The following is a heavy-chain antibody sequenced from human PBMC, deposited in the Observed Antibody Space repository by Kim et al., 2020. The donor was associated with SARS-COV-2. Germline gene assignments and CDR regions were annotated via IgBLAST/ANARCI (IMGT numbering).Heavy chain of an antibody. V-gene: IGHV4-31*03. CDR2: IYYSGST. CDR1: GGSISSGGYY. D-gene: IGHD2-8*02. Sequence: SETLSRTCTVSGGSISSGGYYWSWIRQHPGKVLEWIGYIYYSGSTYYNPSLKSRVTISVDTSKNQFSLKLSSVTAADTAVYYCARARKDIVLVVYAMGAFDIWGRGTMVTVSS. J-gene: IGHJ3*02. CDR3: ARARKDIVLVVYAMGAFDI.